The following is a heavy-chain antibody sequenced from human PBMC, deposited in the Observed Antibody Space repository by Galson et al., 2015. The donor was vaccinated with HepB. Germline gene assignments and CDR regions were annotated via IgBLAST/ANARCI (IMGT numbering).Heavy chain of an antibody. J-gene: IGHJ4*02. CDR1: GFTSSDAW. CDR2: IKSKRDGETT. V-gene: IGHV3-15*01. D-gene: IGHD3-22*01. CDR3: TTAFLPYYYDSSAFFRAFDY. Sequence: SLRLSCAASGFTSSDAWMSWVRQAPGKGLEWVGRIKSKRDGETTDYAEPVKGRFTMSRDDSKYLVFLQMNSLKTEDTAVYYCTTAFLPYYYDSSAFFRAFDYWGQGILVTVAS.